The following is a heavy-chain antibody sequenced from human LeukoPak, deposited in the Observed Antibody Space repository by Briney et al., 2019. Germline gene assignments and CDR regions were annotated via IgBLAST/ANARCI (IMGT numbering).Heavy chain of an antibody. V-gene: IGHV3-23*01. D-gene: IGHD6-6*01. CDR1: GFTISSYA. CDR3: AKDRGSSTD. Sequence: AGSLRLSCAASGFTISSYAMSWIRQAPGKGLEWVSAINGSGGSTYYADSVKGRFTISRENSKNTLYLQMNSLRAEDTDVYHCAKDRGSSTDWGQGTLVTVSS. J-gene: IGHJ4*02. CDR2: INGSGGST.